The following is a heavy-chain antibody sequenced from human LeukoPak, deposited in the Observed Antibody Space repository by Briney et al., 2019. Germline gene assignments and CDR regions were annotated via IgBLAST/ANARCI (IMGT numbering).Heavy chain of an antibody. J-gene: IGHJ6*02. D-gene: IGHD4-11*01. CDR2: ISSSSSYT. V-gene: IGHV3-11*06. CDR3: AIAPHYSNYGPYYYGMDV. Sequence: PGGSLRLSCAASGFTFSDYYMSWIRQAPGKGLEWVSYISSSSSYTNYADSVKGRFTISRDNAKNSLYLQMNSLRAEDTAVYYCAIAPHYSNYGPYYYGMDVWGQGTTVTVSS. CDR1: GFTFSDYY.